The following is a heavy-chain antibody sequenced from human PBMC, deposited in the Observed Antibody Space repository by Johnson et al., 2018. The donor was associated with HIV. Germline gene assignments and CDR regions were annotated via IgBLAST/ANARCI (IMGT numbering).Heavy chain of an antibody. J-gene: IGHJ3*02. Sequence: QVQLVESGGGMVQPGGSLRLSCAASAFTFSSYAMHWVRQAPGKGLEWVALISYDGSNKYYADSVKGRFTISRDNSKNTLYLQMNSLRAEDKAVFYCARGALGDWVDAFDIWGQGTMVTVSS. CDR2: ISYDGSNK. V-gene: IGHV3-30-3*01. CDR3: ARGALGDWVDAFDI. D-gene: IGHD3-16*01. CDR1: AFTFSSYA.